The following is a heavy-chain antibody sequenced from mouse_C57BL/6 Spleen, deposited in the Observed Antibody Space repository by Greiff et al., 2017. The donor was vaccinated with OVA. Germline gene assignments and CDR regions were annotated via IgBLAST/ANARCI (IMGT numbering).Heavy chain of an antibody. CDR3: ARSLRQLRLQGYYSMDY. D-gene: IGHD3-2*02. Sequence: VQLQQSGPGLAKPSQTLSLTCSVTGYSITSDYWNWIRKFPGNKLEYMGYISYSGSTYYNPSLKSRISITRDTSKNQYYLQLNSVTTEDTATYXCARSLRQLRLQGYYSMDYWGQGTSVTVSS. J-gene: IGHJ4*01. V-gene: IGHV3-8*01. CDR2: ISYSGST. CDR1: GYSITSDY.